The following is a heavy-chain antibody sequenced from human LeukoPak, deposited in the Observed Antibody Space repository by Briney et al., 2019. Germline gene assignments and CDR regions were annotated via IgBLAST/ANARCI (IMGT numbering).Heavy chain of an antibody. Sequence: SETLSLTCTVSGGSISSYYWSWIRQPPGKGLEWIGYIYYSGSTNYNPSLKSRVTISVDTSKNQFSLKLSSVTAADTAVYYCARDSSAYYDFWSGTYGMDVWGQGTTVTVSS. J-gene: IGHJ6*02. V-gene: IGHV4-59*01. CDR3: ARDSSAYYDFWSGTYGMDV. CDR2: IYYSGST. CDR1: GGSISSYY. D-gene: IGHD3-3*01.